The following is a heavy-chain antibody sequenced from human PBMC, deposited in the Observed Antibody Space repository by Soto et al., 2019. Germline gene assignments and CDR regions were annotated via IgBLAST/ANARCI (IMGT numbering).Heavy chain of an antibody. D-gene: IGHD2-15*01. Sequence: QVQLVQSGAEVQKPGSSVKVSCKASGGTFSSYAISWVRQAPGQGLEWMGGIIPIFGTANYAQKFQGRVTITADESTSTAYMELSSLRSEDTAVYYCAREEYCSGGSCYSASGYYYYGMDVWGQGTTVTVSS. CDR2: IIPIFGTA. V-gene: IGHV1-69*01. CDR1: GGTFSSYA. J-gene: IGHJ6*02. CDR3: AREEYCSGGSCYSASGYYYYGMDV.